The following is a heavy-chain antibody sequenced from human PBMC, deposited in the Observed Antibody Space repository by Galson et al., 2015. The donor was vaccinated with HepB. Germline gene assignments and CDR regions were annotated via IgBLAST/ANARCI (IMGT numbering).Heavy chain of an antibody. CDR3: ARDSLIDVPAGIRYSGYAPLGY. CDR1: GFTFSYFG. D-gene: IGHD5-12*01. J-gene: IGHJ4*02. CDR2: IWDDGSNK. V-gene: IGHV3-33*01. Sequence: SLRLSCAASGFTFSYFGMHWVRQAPGKGLEWVAVIWDDGSNKYYSDSVEGRFTISRDNSKNTLYLQLNSLRAEDTAVYYCARDSLIDVPAGIRYSGYAPLGYWGQGALVTVSS.